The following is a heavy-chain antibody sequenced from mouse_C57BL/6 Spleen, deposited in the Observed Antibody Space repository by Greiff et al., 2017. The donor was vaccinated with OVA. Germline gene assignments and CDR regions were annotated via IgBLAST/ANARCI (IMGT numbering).Heavy chain of an antibody. CDR3: AINDYDVGYFDV. V-gene: IGHV1-74*01. CDR1: GYTFTSYW. Sequence: QVQLKQPGAELVKPGASVKVSCKASGYTFTSYWMHWVKQRPGQGLEWIGRIHPSDSDTNYNQKFKGKATLTVDKSSSTAYMQLSSLTSEDSAVYYCAINDYDVGYFDVWGTGTTVTVSS. D-gene: IGHD2-4*01. J-gene: IGHJ1*03. CDR2: IHPSDSDT.